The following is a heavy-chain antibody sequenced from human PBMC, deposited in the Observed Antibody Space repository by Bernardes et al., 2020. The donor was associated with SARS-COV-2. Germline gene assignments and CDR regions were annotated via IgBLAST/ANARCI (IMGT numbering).Heavy chain of an antibody. V-gene: IGHV3-33*01. CDR1: GFTFNSYG. Sequence: GGSLRVWCASLGFTFNSYGMHWVQTAPGKGLEWVAVIWYDGSTKYYAASVKGRFTISRDNSKNTLYLQMNSLRVEDTAVYYCVRRFCSVSSSCGNFYGMGVWGQGTTVTGSS. D-gene: IGHD2-21*01. CDR3: VRRFCSVSSSCGNFYGMGV. CDR2: IWYDGSTK. J-gene: IGHJ6*02.